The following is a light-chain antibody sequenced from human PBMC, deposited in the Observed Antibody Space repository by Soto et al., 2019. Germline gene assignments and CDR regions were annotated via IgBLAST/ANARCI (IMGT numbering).Light chain of an antibody. V-gene: IGKV1-5*01. CDR2: DAS. CDR3: QQYNSYSSWT. CDR1: QSISSW. Sequence: DIPMTQSPSTLSASVGDRVTITCRASQSISSWLAWYHQKPGKAPKLLIYDASSLESGAPSRFSGSASGTEFTLTISSLQPDDFATYYYQQYNSYSSWTFGQGTKVEIK. J-gene: IGKJ1*01.